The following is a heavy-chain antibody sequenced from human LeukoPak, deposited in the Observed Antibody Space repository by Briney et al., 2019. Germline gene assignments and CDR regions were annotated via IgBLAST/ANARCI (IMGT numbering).Heavy chain of an antibody. Sequence: GASVKVSCKASGYTFTSYDINWVRQATGQGLEWMGGIIPMLGTANYAQRFQGRVTITTDESTSTAYMEVSSLRSEDTAVYYCARYAGYSSSWWENWGQGTLVTVSS. CDR1: GYTFTSYD. CDR2: IIPMLGTA. CDR3: ARYAGYSSSWWEN. V-gene: IGHV1-69*05. J-gene: IGHJ4*02. D-gene: IGHD6-13*01.